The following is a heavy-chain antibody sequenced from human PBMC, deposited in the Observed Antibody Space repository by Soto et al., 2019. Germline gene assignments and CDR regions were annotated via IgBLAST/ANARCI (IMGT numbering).Heavy chain of an antibody. V-gene: IGHV4-30-4*01. J-gene: IGHJ4*02. CDR2: IYYSGST. Sequence: PSETLSLTCTVSGGSIRSGDSYWSWIRQPPGKGLEWIGYIYYSGSTYYNPSLKSRVTISLDTSKNQFSLSLSSVTAADTAVYYCARTHYSDRSGTDYWGQGTLVTVSS. D-gene: IGHD3-22*01. CDR1: GGSIRSGDSY. CDR3: ARTHYSDRSGTDY.